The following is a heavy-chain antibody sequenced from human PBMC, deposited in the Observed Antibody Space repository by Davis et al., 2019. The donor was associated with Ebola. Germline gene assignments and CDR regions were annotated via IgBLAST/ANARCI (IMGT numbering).Heavy chain of an antibody. J-gene: IGHJ5*02. Sequence: GESLKISCKGSGYSFSNFWIGWVRQMPGKGLEWMGIINPGNSDTKYSPSFQGQVTISADKSISTAYLQWNSLKASDTAIYYCVRHSNPCSTYCLEFDPWGQGTLVTVSS. CDR1: GYSFSNFW. D-gene: IGHD2-2*01. V-gene: IGHV5-51*01. CDR3: VRHSNPCSTYCLEFDP. CDR2: INPGNSDT.